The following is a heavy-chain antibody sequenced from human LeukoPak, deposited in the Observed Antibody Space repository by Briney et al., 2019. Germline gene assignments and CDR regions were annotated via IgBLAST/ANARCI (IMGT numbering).Heavy chain of an antibody. CDR1: GFTFSNYW. CDR2: IDDDGSDT. J-gene: IGHJ4*02. CDR3: ARVRYCSTTGCTKAYFDS. Sequence: GGSLRLSCAASGFTFSNYWMHWVRQVPGKGLVWVSRIDDDGSDTTYADSVKGRFTISRDNAKNTLYLQMNSLRVEDTAVYYCARVRYCSTTGCTKAYFDSWGQGTLVTVSP. D-gene: IGHD2-2*01. V-gene: IGHV3-74*01.